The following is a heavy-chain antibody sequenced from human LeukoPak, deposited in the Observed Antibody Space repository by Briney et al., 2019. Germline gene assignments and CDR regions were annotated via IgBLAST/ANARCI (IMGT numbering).Heavy chain of an antibody. V-gene: IGHV4-59*01. D-gene: IGHD4-17*01. CDR2: VSHSGYI. J-gene: IGHJ3*01. CDR3: ARAGDYVGADAFDV. Sequence: PSETLSLTCSVSGASISSYYWTWIRQPPGKGLQFIGYVSHSGYITYNPSLRSRVSISVDSSQNHFSLHLNPVTAADTALYYCARAGDYVGADAFDVWGQGSLVIVSS. CDR1: GASISSYY.